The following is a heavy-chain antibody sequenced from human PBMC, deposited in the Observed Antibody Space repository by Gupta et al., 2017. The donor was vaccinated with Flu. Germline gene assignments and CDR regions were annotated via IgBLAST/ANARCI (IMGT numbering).Heavy chain of an antibody. D-gene: IGHD3-3*01. Sequence: QVQLQESGPGLVKPSETLSLTCSVSGGSVEVYYWTWVRQPPGKGLEWIGNVYYGKRTSYNPSLKSRVILSVDTSKNQLSLKLSSVTAADTAVYYCTRGVAGDPFDYWGQGTLVTVSS. V-gene: IGHV4-59*08. CDR1: GGSVEVYY. CDR2: VYYGKRT. CDR3: TRGVAGDPFDY. J-gene: IGHJ4*02.